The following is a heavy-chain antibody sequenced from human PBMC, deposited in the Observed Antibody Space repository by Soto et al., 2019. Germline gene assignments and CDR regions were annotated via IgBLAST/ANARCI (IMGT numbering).Heavy chain of an antibody. CDR3: ARGTRAMIKSFFAY. V-gene: IGHV4-59*01. CDR2: FHGSGNS. D-gene: IGHD3-22*01. J-gene: IGHJ4*02. Sequence: SETLSLTGTVSGDSFSNFYCSWIRQPPGKGLEWIGYFHGSGNSGYNPSLENRVSIGLGRSANQFSLKLSSVSAADTAIYYCARGTRAMIKSFFAYCGQGLPVTVSS. CDR1: GDSFSNFY.